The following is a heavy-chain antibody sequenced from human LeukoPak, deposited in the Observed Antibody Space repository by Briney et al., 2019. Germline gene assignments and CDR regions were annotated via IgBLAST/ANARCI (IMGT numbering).Heavy chain of an antibody. CDR1: GLMVSGNY. CDR2: IKQDGSEK. V-gene: IGHV3-7*01. J-gene: IGHJ4*02. Sequence: GGSLRLSCAASGLMVSGNYMSWVRQAPGKGLEWVANIKQDGSEKYYVDSVKGRFTISRDNAKNSLYLQMNSLRAEDTAVYYCARDLSGGNSKWGQGSLVTVSS. CDR3: ARDLSGGNSK. D-gene: IGHD4-23*01.